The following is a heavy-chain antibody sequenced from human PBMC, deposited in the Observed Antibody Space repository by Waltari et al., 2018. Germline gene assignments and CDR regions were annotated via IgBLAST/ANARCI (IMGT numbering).Heavy chain of an antibody. CDR1: GFTSSNYW. Sequence: EVQLVESGGGLVSPGGPRRLSCAASGFTSSNYWMSWVRQAPGKGLEWVANIRHDNSEIYYVDSVKGRFTISRDNAKNSLFLQMNSLRGEDTAVYYCARDPGRVGFDYWGQGTLVTVSS. CDR2: IRHDNSEI. J-gene: IGHJ4*02. CDR3: ARDPGRVGFDY. D-gene: IGHD1-26*01. V-gene: IGHV3-7*01.